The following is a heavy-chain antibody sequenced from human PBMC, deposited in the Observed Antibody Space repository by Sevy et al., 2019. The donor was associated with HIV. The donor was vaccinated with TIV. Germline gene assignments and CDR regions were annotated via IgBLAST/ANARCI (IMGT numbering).Heavy chain of an antibody. D-gene: IGHD6-13*01. CDR3: ARAIALADSY. J-gene: IGHJ4*02. V-gene: IGHV3-7*01. Sequence: GGSLRLSCAASGFTFSIYWMTWVCQAPGKGLEWVANIKPDGSKKYYVDSVKGRFTISRDNAENSLYLQMNSLRAEDTAVYYCARAIALADSYWGQGTQVTVSS. CDR2: IKPDGSKK. CDR1: GFTFSIYW.